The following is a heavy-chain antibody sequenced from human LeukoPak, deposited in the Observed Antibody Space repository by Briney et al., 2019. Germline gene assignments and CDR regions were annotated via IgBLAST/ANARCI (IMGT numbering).Heavy chain of an antibody. CDR2: IGTAGDT. Sequence: PGGSLRLSCAASGFTFSSYDMPWVRQATGKGLEWVSAIGTAGDTYYPGSVKGRFTISRENAKNSLYLQMNSLRAGDTAVYYCARGYSSSWKGASFDYWGQGTLVTVSS. V-gene: IGHV3-13*01. D-gene: IGHD6-13*01. CDR3: ARGYSSSWKGASFDY. CDR1: GFTFSSYD. J-gene: IGHJ4*02.